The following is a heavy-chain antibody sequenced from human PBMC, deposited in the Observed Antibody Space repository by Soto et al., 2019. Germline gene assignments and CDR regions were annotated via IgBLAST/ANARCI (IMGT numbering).Heavy chain of an antibody. V-gene: IGHV3-21*01. CDR3: ARYSKYSSSWYPDDY. CDR2: ISSSSSYI. D-gene: IGHD6-13*01. Sequence: GGSLRLSCAASGFTFSSYSMNWVRQAPGKGLEWVSSISSSSSYIYYADSVKGRFTISRDNAKNSLYLQRNSLRAEDTAVYYSARYSKYSSSWYPDDYWGQGTLVTV. CDR1: GFTFSSYS. J-gene: IGHJ4*02.